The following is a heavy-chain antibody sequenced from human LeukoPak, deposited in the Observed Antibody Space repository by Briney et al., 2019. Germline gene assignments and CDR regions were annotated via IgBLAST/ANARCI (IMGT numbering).Heavy chain of an antibody. V-gene: IGHV3-21*01. CDR1: GFTFSSYS. J-gene: IGHJ1*01. D-gene: IGHD2-15*01. CDR3: ARPDIVVVVAAAIQH. CDR2: ISSSSSYI. Sequence: GRSLRLSCAASGFTFSSYSMNWVRQAPGKGLEWVSSISSSSSYIYYADSVKGRFTISRDNAKNSLYLQMNSLRAEDTAVYYCARPDIVVVVAAAIQHWGQGTLVTVSS.